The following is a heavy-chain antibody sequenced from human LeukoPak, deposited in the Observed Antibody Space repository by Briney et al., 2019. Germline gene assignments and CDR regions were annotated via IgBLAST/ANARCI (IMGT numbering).Heavy chain of an antibody. V-gene: IGHV5-51*01. CDR1: GYSFTTYW. J-gene: IGHJ6*03. Sequence: GESLKISCKASGYSFTTYWIGWVRQMPGKGLEWMGIIWPHDSHTKYSPSFEGQVTISADKSINTAYLQWSSLKASDTAIYYCARADFYYYLDFWGKGTTVTVSS. CDR3: ARADFYYYLDF. CDR2: IWPHDSHT.